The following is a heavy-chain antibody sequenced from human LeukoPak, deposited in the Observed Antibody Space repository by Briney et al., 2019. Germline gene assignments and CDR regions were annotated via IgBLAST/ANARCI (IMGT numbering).Heavy chain of an antibody. Sequence: SETLSLTCTVSGGSISSSSGSYYWSWIRQHPGKGLEWIGYIYYSGNTYYNPSLESRVTISVDTSKNQFSLKLSSVTAADTAVYYCARFDYGSGSLFDYWGQGTLVTVSS. CDR3: ARFDYGSGSLFDY. J-gene: IGHJ4*02. CDR2: IYYSGNT. CDR1: GGSISSSSGSYY. V-gene: IGHV4-31*03. D-gene: IGHD3-10*01.